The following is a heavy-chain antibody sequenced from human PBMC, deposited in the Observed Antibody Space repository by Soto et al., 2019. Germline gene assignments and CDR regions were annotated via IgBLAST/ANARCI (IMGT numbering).Heavy chain of an antibody. CDR2: IYYSGST. D-gene: IGHD1-26*01. J-gene: IGHJ5*02. Sequence: SETLSLTCTVSGGSISSYYWSWIRQPPGKGLEYIGYIYYSGSTNYNPSLKSRVTISVDTSKEQFSLKLSSVTAADTAVYYCARSLYSGSYTNWFDPWGQGPLVTVS. CDR1: GGSISSYY. CDR3: ARSLYSGSYTNWFDP. V-gene: IGHV4-59*01.